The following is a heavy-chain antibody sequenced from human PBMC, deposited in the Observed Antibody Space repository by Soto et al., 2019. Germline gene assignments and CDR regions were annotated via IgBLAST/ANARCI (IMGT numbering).Heavy chain of an antibody. J-gene: IGHJ2*01. CDR2: INHSGST. D-gene: IGHD3-22*01. Sequence: QVQLQQWGAGLLKPSETLSLTCAVYGGSFSGYYWSWIRQPPGKGLEWIGEINHSGSTNYNPSLKSRVTISVDTSKNQFSLKLSSVTAADTAVYYCAKDSSGYRHYWYFDLWGRGTLVTVSS. V-gene: IGHV4-34*01. CDR3: AKDSSGYRHYWYFDL. CDR1: GGSFSGYY.